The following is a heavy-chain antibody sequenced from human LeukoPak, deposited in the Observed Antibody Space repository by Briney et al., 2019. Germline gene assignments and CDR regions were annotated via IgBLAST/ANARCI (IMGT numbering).Heavy chain of an antibody. Sequence: GESLKISCKGSGYSFTSYWIGWVRQMPGKGLEWMGIIYPGDSDTRYSPSFQGQVTISADKSISTAYLQWSSLKASDTAMYYCARQVGSVQLWSYFDYWGQGTLVTVSS. V-gene: IGHV5-51*01. J-gene: IGHJ4*02. CDR2: IYPGDSDT. CDR1: GYSFTSYW. CDR3: ARQVGSVQLWSYFDY. D-gene: IGHD5-18*01.